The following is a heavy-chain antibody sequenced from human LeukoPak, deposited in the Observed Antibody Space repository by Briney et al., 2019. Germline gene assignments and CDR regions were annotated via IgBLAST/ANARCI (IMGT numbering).Heavy chain of an antibody. Sequence: GGSLRLSCAASGFTFSSYSMNWVRQAPGKGLEWVSYISSSSSTIYYADSVKGRFTISRDNAKNSLYLQMNSLRAEDTAVYYCARSHSGNSNYYYGMDVWGQGTTVTVSS. D-gene: IGHD4-23*01. V-gene: IGHV3-48*04. J-gene: IGHJ6*02. CDR3: ARSHSGNSNYYYGMDV. CDR1: GFTFSSYS. CDR2: ISSSSSTI.